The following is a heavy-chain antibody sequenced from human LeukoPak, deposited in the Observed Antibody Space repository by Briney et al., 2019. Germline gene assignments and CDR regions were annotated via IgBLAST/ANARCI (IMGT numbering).Heavy chain of an antibody. Sequence: PSETLSLTCTVSGGSISSYYWSWIRQPPGKGLEWIGYIYYSGSTNYNPSLKSRVTISVDTSKNQFSLKLSSVTAADTAVYYCARDYRGAAFDIWGQGTMVTVSS. CDR1: GGSISSYY. CDR2: IYYSGST. CDR3: ARDYRGAAFDI. V-gene: IGHV4-59*01. D-gene: IGHD3-16*02. J-gene: IGHJ3*02.